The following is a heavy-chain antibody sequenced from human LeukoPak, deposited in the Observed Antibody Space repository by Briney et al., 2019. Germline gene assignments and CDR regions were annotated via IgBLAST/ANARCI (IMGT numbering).Heavy chain of an antibody. D-gene: IGHD1-1*01. CDR2: IYYSGST. V-gene: IGHV4-39*07. CDR1: GGSISSSSYY. CDR3: ARVATGTRLDY. J-gene: IGHJ4*02. Sequence: SETLSLTCTVSGGSISSSSYYWGWIRQPPGKGLEWIGSIYYSGSTYYNPSLKSRVTISVDTSKNQFSLKLSSVTAADTAVYYCARVATGTRLDYWGQGTLVTVSS.